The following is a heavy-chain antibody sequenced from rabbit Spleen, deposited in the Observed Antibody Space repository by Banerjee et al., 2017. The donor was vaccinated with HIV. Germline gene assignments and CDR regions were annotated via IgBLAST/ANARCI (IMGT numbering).Heavy chain of an antibody. CDR1: GLDFSSSYW. J-gene: IGHJ4*01. Sequence: QEQLVEYGGDLVQPEGSLTLTCTASGLDFSSSYWICWVRQAPGKGLEWIACMNLGRGSIYYARWATGRFTISKTSSTTVTLQMTSLTAADTATYFCAKNGGMLDYNLWGPGTLVTVS. V-gene: IGHV1S45*01. D-gene: IGHD6-1*01. CDR3: AKNGGMLDYNL. CDR2: MNLGRGSI.